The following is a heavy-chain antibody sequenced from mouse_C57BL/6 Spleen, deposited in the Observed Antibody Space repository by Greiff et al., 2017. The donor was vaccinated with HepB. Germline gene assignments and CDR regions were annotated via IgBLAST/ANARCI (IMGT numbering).Heavy chain of an antibody. V-gene: IGHV5-9-1*02. CDR2: ISSGGDYI. Sequence: EVHLVESGEGLVKPGGSLKLSCAASGFTFSSYAMSWVRQTPEKRLEWVAYISSGGDYIYYADTVKGRFTISSDNARNTLYLQMSSLKSEDTAMYNCTRDRGVYAMDYWGQGTSVTVSS. J-gene: IGHJ4*01. CDR3: TRDRGVYAMDY. CDR1: GFTFSSYA.